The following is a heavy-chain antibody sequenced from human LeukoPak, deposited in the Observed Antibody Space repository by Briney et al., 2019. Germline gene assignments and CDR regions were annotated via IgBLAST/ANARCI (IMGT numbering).Heavy chain of an antibody. CDR2: INHSGST. CDR1: GGSFSGYY. Sequence: SETLSLTCAVYGGSFSGYYWSWIRQPPGKGLEWIGEINHSGSTNYNPSLKSRVTISVDTSKNQFSLKLSSVTAADTAVYYCPVRRTGGYFDYWGQGTLVTVSS. V-gene: IGHV4-34*01. CDR3: PVRRTGGYFDY. J-gene: IGHJ4*02. D-gene: IGHD1-26*01.